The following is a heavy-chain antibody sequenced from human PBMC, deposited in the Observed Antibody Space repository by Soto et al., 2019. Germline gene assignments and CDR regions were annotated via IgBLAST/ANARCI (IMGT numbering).Heavy chain of an antibody. D-gene: IGHD5-12*01. Sequence: EVQLVESGGGLVQPGGSLRLSCAASGFTFSSYWMSWVRQAPGKGLEWVANIKQDGSEKYYVDSVKGRFTISRDNAKNSLYLQMNSLRAEDTAVYYCARDSGPDRSFFFNYYYYGMDVWGQGTTVTVSS. J-gene: IGHJ6*02. CDR3: ARDSGPDRSFFFNYYYYGMDV. CDR2: IKQDGSEK. V-gene: IGHV3-7*03. CDR1: GFTFSSYW.